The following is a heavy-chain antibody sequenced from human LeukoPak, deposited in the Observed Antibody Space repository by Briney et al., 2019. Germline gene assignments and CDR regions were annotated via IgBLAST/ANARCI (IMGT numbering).Heavy chain of an antibody. V-gene: IGHV3-33*06. CDR2: IWYDGGNK. CDR1: GFTFSHYG. D-gene: IGHD6-19*01. J-gene: IGHJ4*02. CDR3: AKGTESGWYAYFDY. Sequence: GRSLRLSCAASGFTFSHYGMHWVRQAPGKGLEWVAVIWYDGGNKYFADSVKGRFTISRDNSKNTVYLQMSSLRVEDTAVYYCAKGTESGWYAYFDYWGQGTLVTVSS.